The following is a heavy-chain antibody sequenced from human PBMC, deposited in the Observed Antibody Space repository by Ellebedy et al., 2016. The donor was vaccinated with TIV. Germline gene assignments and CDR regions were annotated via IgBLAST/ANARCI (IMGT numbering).Heavy chain of an antibody. D-gene: IGHD5-12*01. CDR2: ISAYNGNT. CDR1: GYTFTSYG. J-gene: IGHJ5*02. V-gene: IGHV1-18*01. CDR3: ARADRHSGYDKDWFDP. Sequence: AASVKVSCKASGYTFTSYGISWVRQAPGQGLEWMGWISAYNGNTNYAQKLQGRVTMTTDTSTSTAYMELRSLRSDDTAVYYCARADRHSGYDKDWFDPWGQGTLVTVSS.